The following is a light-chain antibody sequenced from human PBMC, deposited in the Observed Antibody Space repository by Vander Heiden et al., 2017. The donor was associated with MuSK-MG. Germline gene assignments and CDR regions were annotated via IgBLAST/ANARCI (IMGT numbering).Light chain of an antibody. V-gene: IGLV2-8*01. Sequence: QSALTQPPSASGSPGQSVTISCTGTSRDVGGYDYVSWYQQHPGKAPKLIIYEVTKRPSGVPDRFSGSKSGNTASLTAAGLQAEDEADYYGSSHVGSNNGVFGGGTKLTVL. CDR3: SSHVGSNNGV. J-gene: IGLJ2*01. CDR1: SRDVGGYDY. CDR2: EVT.